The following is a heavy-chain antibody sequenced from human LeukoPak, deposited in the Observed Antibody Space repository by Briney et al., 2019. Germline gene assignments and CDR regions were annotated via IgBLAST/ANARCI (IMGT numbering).Heavy chain of an antibody. CDR1: GFTFSDYY. J-gene: IGHJ4*02. CDR3: ASRDYYGSSGYGY. CDR2: ITSSGSSK. D-gene: IGHD3-22*01. Sequence: GGSLRLSCAASGFTFSDYYMSWIRQAPGKGLEWVSYITSSGSSKYYADSVKGRFTISRDNAKKSVYLQMNSLRAEDTGIYYCASRDYYGSSGYGYWGQGTLVTVSS. V-gene: IGHV3-11*04.